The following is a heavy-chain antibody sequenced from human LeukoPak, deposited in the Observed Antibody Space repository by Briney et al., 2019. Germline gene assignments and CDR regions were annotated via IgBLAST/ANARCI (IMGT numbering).Heavy chain of an antibody. Sequence: GGSLRLSCAAPGFIFDNYAIHWVRQAPGKGLEWVSLISGDGGSTFYADSVKGRFTISRDDSKNTLYMQMNSLRVEDTAVYYCAKDQGAGFDYWGQGTLVTVSS. D-gene: IGHD6-19*01. V-gene: IGHV3-43*02. CDR2: ISGDGGST. CDR3: AKDQGAGFDY. J-gene: IGHJ4*02. CDR1: GFIFDNYA.